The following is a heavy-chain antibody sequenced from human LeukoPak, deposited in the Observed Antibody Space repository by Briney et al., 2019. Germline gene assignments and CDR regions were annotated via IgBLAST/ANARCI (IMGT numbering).Heavy chain of an antibody. CDR3: ARIKVPGRNAFDI. J-gene: IGHJ3*02. CDR1: GGTFSSYA. Sequence: SVKVSCKASGGTFSSYAISWVRQAPGQGLEWMGGIIPILGTANYAQKFQGRVTITTDESTSTAYMELSSLRSEDTAVYYCARIKVPGRNAFDIWGQGTMVTVSS. V-gene: IGHV1-69*05. CDR2: IIPILGTA. D-gene: IGHD3-10*01.